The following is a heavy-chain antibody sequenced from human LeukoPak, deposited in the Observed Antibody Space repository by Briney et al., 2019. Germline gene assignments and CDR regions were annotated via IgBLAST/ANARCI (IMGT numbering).Heavy chain of an antibody. CDR2: ISGSGGST. J-gene: IGHJ3*02. CDR3: ARDLKGRRERGYSYVTDAFDI. Sequence: PGGSLRLSCAASGFTFSSYAMSWVRQAPGKGLEWVSAISGSGGSTYYADSVKGRFTISRDNSKNTLYLQMNSLRAEDTAVYYCARDLKGRRERGYSYVTDAFDIWGQGTMVTVSS. D-gene: IGHD5-18*01. V-gene: IGHV3-23*01. CDR1: GFTFSSYA.